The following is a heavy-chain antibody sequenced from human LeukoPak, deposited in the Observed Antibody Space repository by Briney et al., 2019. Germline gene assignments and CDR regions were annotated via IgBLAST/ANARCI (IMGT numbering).Heavy chain of an antibody. J-gene: IGHJ6*02. CDR2: INPNSGGT. Sequence: ASLKVSCKASGYTFTCYYMHWVRHAPGQGLEWMGWINPNSGGTNYAQKFQGRVTMTRDTSISTAYMELSRLRSDDTAVYYCARDLQFTASVWGQGTTVTVSS. CDR1: GYTFTCYY. D-gene: IGHD4-11*01. V-gene: IGHV1-2*02. CDR3: ARDLQFTASV.